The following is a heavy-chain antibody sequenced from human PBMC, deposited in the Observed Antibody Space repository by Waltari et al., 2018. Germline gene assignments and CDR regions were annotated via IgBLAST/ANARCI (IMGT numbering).Heavy chain of an antibody. CDR2: ISADSSYR. CDR1: GFSFSTSS. Sequence: EVQLVESGGGLVKPGGSLRLSCAASGFSFSTSSMNWVRQAPGKGLEWISSISADSSYRHYAASVKGRFTVSRDNAKNSLSLQINSLRAEDTAVYYCASGGWGFYLGYWGQGALVTVSS. V-gene: IGHV3-21*01. D-gene: IGHD3-16*01. J-gene: IGHJ4*02. CDR3: ASGGWGFYLGY.